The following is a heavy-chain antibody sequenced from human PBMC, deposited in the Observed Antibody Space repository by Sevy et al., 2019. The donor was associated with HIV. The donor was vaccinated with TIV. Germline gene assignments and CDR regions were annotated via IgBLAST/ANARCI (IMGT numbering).Heavy chain of an antibody. V-gene: IGHV3-72*01. CDR3: ATHAGIAAAGRVFDY. D-gene: IGHD6-13*01. CDR2: IRNKAYSYTT. Sequence: GGSLRLSCAASGFTFSDHYMEWVRQAPGKGLEWVGRIRNKAYSYTTEYAASVKGRFTISRDDSKNSLYLLMNSLKTEDTAVYYCATHAGIAAAGRVFDYWGQGTLVTVSS. J-gene: IGHJ4*02. CDR1: GFTFSDHY.